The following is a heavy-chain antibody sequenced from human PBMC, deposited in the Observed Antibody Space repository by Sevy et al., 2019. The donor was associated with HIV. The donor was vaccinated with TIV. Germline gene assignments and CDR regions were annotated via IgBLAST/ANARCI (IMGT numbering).Heavy chain of an antibody. J-gene: IGHJ6*02. Sequence: GSLRLSCAASGFTFSNAWMSWVRQAPGKGLEWVGRIKSKPDGGTTDYAAPVKGRFTISRDDSKNTLYLQMNSLKTEDTAVYYCTTDLAYCGGDCFFLRTKYYGMDVWGQGTTVTVSS. CDR3: TTDLAYCGGDCFFLRTKYYGMDV. D-gene: IGHD2-21*01. V-gene: IGHV3-15*01. CDR2: IKSKPDGGTT. CDR1: GFTFSNAW.